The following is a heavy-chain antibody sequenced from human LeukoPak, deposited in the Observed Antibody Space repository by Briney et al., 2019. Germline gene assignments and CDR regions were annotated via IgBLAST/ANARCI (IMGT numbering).Heavy chain of an antibody. D-gene: IGHD3-22*01. CDR3: ARGDDRNLAYFDY. V-gene: IGHV1-8*03. CDR1: GYTFTSYD. J-gene: IGHJ4*02. Sequence: ASVKVSCKASGYTFTSYDINWVRQATGQGLEWMGWMNPNSGNTGYAQKFQGRVTITRNTSISTAYMELSSLRSDDTAVYYCARGDDRNLAYFDYWGQGTLVTVSS. CDR2: MNPNSGNT.